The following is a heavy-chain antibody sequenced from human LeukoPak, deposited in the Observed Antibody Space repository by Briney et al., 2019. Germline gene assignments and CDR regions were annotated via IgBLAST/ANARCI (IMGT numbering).Heavy chain of an antibody. CDR3: ARDALDSSGWFYHGMDV. CDR2: FYTGGST. J-gene: IGHJ6*02. D-gene: IGHD6-19*01. CDR1: GGSISSYY. V-gene: IGHV4-4*07. Sequence: SETLSLTCTVSGGSISSYYWNWIRQSAGRGLEWIGRFYTGGSTNYNPSLKSRVTMSVDTSKNQFSPKLTSVIAADTAVYYCARDALDSSGWFYHGMDVWGQGTTVTVSS.